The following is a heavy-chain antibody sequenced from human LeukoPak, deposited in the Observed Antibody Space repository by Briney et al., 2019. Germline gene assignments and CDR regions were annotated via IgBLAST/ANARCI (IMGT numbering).Heavy chain of an antibody. D-gene: IGHD1-26*01. CDR3: ARHSSGNFDY. Sequence: PSETLSLTCAVYGGSFSGYYWSWIRQPPGKGLEWIGEINHSGSTNYNPSLKRRVTISVDTSKNQFSLKLSSVTAADTAVYYCARHSSGNFDYWGQGTLVTVSS. V-gene: IGHV4-34*01. CDR2: INHSGST. J-gene: IGHJ4*02. CDR1: GGSFSGYY.